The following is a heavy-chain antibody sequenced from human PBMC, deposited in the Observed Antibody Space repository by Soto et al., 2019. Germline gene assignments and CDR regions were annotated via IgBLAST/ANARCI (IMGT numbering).Heavy chain of an antibody. Sequence: QVHLVESGGGVVQPGISLRLSCAASGFTFSSSGMHWVRQGPGKGLEWVAAISYDGSNEYYADSVKGRFSISRDNSENTLFLEMTSLRAEHAAVYYCANSGSYFWCPISWGQGTLVTVSS. CDR1: GFTFSSSG. D-gene: IGHD1-26*01. V-gene: IGHV3-30*18. J-gene: IGHJ5*02. CDR3: ANSGSYFWCPIS. CDR2: ISYDGSNE.